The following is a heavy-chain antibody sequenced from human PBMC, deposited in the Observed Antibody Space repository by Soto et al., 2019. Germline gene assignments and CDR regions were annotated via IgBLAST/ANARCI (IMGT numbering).Heavy chain of an antibody. CDR2: INRRGTST. D-gene: IGHD1-1*01. CDR1: GFRFSDYP. CDR3: VRGTPTPGLDI. J-gene: IGHJ6*02. Sequence: GGSLRLSCVGSGFRFSDYPLNWVRQAPGQGLEWVANINRRGTSTNYADSVRGRFSTSRDNTRNSFYLNMDSLRVGDTATYYCVRGTPTPGLDIWGRGTTVTVSS. V-gene: IGHV3-7*03.